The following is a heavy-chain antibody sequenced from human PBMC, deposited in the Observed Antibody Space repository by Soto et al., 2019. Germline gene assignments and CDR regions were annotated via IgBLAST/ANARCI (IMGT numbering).Heavy chain of an antibody. CDR2: IYYSGST. J-gene: IGHJ5*02. Sequence: PSETLSLTCTVSGGSISSYYWSWIRQPPGKGLEWIGYIYYSGSTNYNPSLKSRVTISVDTSKNQFSLKLSSVTAADTAVYYCARGVAAPAGWFDPWGQGTLVTVSS. D-gene: IGHD2-15*01. CDR1: GGSISSYY. CDR3: ARGVAAPAGWFDP. V-gene: IGHV4-59*12.